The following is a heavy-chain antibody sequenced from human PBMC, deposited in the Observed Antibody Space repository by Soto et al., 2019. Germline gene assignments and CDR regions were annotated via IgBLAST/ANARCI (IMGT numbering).Heavy chain of an antibody. J-gene: IGHJ3*02. V-gene: IGHV4-31*03. CDR2: IYYSGST. CDR3: AREPYYYDSSGYPRHDAFDI. Sequence: SETLSLTCTVSGGSISSGGYYWSWIRQHPGKGLEWIGYIYYSGSTYYNPSLKSRVTISVDTSKNQFSLKLSSVTAADTAVYYCAREPYYYDSSGYPRHDAFDIWAKGQWSPSPQ. CDR1: GGSISSGGYY. D-gene: IGHD3-22*01.